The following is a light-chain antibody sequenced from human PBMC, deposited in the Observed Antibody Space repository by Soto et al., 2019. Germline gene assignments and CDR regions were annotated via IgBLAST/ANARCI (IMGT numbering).Light chain of an antibody. Sequence: QLVLTQPPSASGTPGQRVTISCSGGSSNIGSNYVYWYQQFSETAPKLLIYRNDQRPTGVPDRFSGSKSGTSVSLAISGLRSEDEADYYCAAWDDSLSGVVFGGGTKLTVL. V-gene: IGLV1-47*01. CDR3: AAWDDSLSGVV. CDR2: RND. J-gene: IGLJ2*01. CDR1: SSNIGSNY.